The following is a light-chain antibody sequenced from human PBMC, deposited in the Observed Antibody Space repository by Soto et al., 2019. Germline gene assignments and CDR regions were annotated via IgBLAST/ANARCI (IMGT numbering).Light chain of an antibody. Sequence: QSALTQPASVSGSPGQSITISCTGTSSDVGGYNYVSWYQQHPGKAPKLMIYEFSNRPSGVSNRFSGSKSGNTASLTISGLQAEDEADYYCSSYTSSSTRSFGGGTKLTFL. CDR2: EFS. V-gene: IGLV2-14*01. CDR1: SSDVGGYNY. J-gene: IGLJ2*01. CDR3: SSYTSSSTRS.